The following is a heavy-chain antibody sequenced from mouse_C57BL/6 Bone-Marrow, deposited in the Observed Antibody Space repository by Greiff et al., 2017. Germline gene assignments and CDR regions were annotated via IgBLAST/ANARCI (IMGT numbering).Heavy chain of an antibody. CDR2: IDPENGDT. CDR1: GFNIKDDY. D-gene: IGHD2-12*01. CDR3: TTCSYNYPFSY. J-gene: IGHJ3*01. V-gene: IGHV14-4*01. Sequence: VQLQQSGAELVRPGASVKLSCTASGFNIKDDYMHWVKQRPEQGLEWIGWIDPENGDTEYASKLQGKATITADTSSNTAYLQLSSLTSEDTAFYYCTTCSYNYPFSYWGQGTLVTVSA.